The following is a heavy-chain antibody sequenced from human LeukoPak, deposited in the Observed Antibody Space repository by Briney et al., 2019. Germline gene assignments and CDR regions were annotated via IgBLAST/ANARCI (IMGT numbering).Heavy chain of an antibody. J-gene: IGHJ4*02. CDR3: ARLTHSSLFDY. CDR1: GGSISSSSYY. D-gene: IGHD6-13*01. Sequence: PSETLSLTCTVSGGSISSSSYYWGWIRQPPGKGLEWIGSIYYSGSTYYNPSLKSRVTISVDTSKNQFSLELRPATAADTAVYYCARLTHSSLFDYWGQGTLVTVSS. V-gene: IGHV4-39*01. CDR2: IYYSGST.